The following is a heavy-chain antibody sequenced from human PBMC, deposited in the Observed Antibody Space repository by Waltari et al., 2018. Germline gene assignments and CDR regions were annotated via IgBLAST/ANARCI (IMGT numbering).Heavy chain of an antibody. V-gene: IGHV4-38-2*01. D-gene: IGHD3-22*01. CDR2: IHHSGNT. CDR1: GYSINSNYY. CDR3: AGYDSSGYYGD. J-gene: IGHJ4*02. Sequence: QVQLQESGPGLVKPSGTLALTCAVSGYSINSNYYWGRIGQPPGKGLEWIGSIHHSGNTYYNPSLKRRVTISIDTSRNAFSLKLSSVTAADTAVYYCAGYDSSGYYGDWGQGTLVTISS.